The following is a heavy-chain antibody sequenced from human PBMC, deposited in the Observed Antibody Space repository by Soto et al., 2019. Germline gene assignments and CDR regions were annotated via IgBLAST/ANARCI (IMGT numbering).Heavy chain of an antibody. D-gene: IGHD3-9*01. V-gene: IGHV3-21*04. CDR3: ARVRYFDWPDAFDI. CDR1: GFAFSSYS. CDR2: TSNSGSTI. J-gene: IGHJ3*02. Sequence: GFPRLSCAASGFAFSSYSMTWVRQAPGKGLEWVSCTSNSGSTIYYADSVKGRFTISRDNAKNTLYLQMNSLRAEDTAVYYCARVRYFDWPDAFDIWGQGTMVTVSS.